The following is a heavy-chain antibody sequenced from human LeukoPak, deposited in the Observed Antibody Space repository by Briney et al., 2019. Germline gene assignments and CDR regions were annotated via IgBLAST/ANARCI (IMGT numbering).Heavy chain of an antibody. Sequence: GGSLRLSCAASGFTFSSYSMNWVRQAPGKGLEWVSSISSSSYIYYADSVKGRFTISRDNAKNSLYLQMNSLRAEDTAVYYCARYYYGSGSLFDYWGQGTLVTVSS. J-gene: IGHJ4*02. V-gene: IGHV3-21*01. CDR1: GFTFSSYS. D-gene: IGHD3-10*01. CDR2: ISSSSYI. CDR3: ARYYYGSGSLFDY.